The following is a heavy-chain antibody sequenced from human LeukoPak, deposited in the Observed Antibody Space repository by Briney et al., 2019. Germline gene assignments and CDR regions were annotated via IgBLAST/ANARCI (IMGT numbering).Heavy chain of an antibody. Sequence: GGSLRLSCAASGFTFSSYWMSWVRQAPGKGLEWVANIKQDGSEKYYVDSVKGRFTISRDNAKNSLYLQMNSLRSEDTAVYYCARVPLHDDSGHYYPHWGQGTLVTVSS. J-gene: IGHJ1*01. D-gene: IGHD3-22*01. CDR2: IKQDGSEK. CDR3: ARVPLHDDSGHYYPH. CDR1: GFTFSSYW. V-gene: IGHV3-7*01.